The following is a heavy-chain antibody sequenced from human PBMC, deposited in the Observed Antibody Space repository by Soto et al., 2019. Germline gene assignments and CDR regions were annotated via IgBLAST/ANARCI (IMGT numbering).Heavy chain of an antibody. Sequence: SETLSLTCTVSGGSISSYYWIWIRQPPGKGLEWIGYIYYSGSTNYNPSLKSRVTISVDTSKNQFSLKLSSVTAADTAVYYCARDLVPAPEGYYGMDVWGQGTTVTVSS. CDR1: GGSISSYY. V-gene: IGHV4-59*01. D-gene: IGHD2-21*01. CDR2: IYYSGST. J-gene: IGHJ6*02. CDR3: ARDLVPAPEGYYGMDV.